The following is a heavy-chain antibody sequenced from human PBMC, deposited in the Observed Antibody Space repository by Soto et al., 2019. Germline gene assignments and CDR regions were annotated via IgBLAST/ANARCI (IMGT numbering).Heavy chain of an antibody. D-gene: IGHD3-10*01. CDR3: SKDGSMGMDV. CDR2: IYYSGST. Sequence: PSETLSLTCTVSGGSISSSSYYWGWIRQPPGKGLEWIGSIYYSGSTYYNPSLKSRVTISVDTSKNQFSLKLSSVTAADTAVYYCSKDGSMGMDVWGQGTTVT. J-gene: IGHJ6*02. CDR1: GGSISSSSYY. V-gene: IGHV4-39*01.